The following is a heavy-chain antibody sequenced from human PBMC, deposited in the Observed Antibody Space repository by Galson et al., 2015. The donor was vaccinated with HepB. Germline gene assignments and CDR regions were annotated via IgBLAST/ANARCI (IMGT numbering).Heavy chain of an antibody. CDR2: ISSDGNTK. D-gene: IGHD2-2*01. V-gene: IGHV3-30*03. CDR1: GFTFSNYG. Sequence: SLRLSCAASGFTFSNYGMHWVRQAPGKGPDWVAVISSDGNTKYYADSVKGRFTISRDNSKNTLYLQMNSLRAEDTAVYYCARDWGDGSVVPAAIGDVLVSYFDYWGQGTLVTVSS. CDR3: ARDWGDGSVVPAAIGDVLVSYFDY. J-gene: IGHJ4*02.